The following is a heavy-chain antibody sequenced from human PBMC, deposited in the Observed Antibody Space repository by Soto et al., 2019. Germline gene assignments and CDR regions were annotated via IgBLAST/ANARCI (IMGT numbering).Heavy chain of an antibody. V-gene: IGHV3-15*01. Sequence: EVQLVESGGGLVKPGGSLRLSCAASGFTFSNAWMSWVRQAPGKGLEWVGRIKSKTDGGTTDYAAPVEGRFTISRDDSKNTLYLQMNSLKTEDTAVYYCTTGGDILTGYYYWGQGTLVTVSS. CDR3: TTGGDILTGYYY. CDR2: IKSKTDGGTT. D-gene: IGHD3-9*01. CDR1: GFTFSNAW. J-gene: IGHJ4*02.